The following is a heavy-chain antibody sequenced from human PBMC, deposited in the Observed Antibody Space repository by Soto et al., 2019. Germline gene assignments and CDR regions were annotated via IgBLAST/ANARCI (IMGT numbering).Heavy chain of an antibody. CDR3: AKDSGTQRYSYGNFDY. Sequence: GGSLRLSCAASGFTFDDYAMHWVRQAPGKGLEWVSGISWNSGSIGYADSVKGRFTISRDNAKNSLYLQMNSLRAEDTALYYCAKDSGTQRYSYGNFDYWGPGTLVTVSS. V-gene: IGHV3-9*01. J-gene: IGHJ4*02. D-gene: IGHD5-18*01. CDR2: ISWNSGSI. CDR1: GFTFDDYA.